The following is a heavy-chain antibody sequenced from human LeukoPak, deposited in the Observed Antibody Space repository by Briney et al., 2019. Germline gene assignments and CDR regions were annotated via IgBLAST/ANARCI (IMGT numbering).Heavy chain of an antibody. CDR2: ISGDGSNT. CDR1: VLTLIRCG. V-gene: IGHV3-30*18. Sequence: WGSLSVSCIASVLTLIRCGIHCLGQAPGKGLEWVAVISGDGSNTYYADSVKGRFTIPRDNSKNTLYLQLNSLRTEDTAVYYCAKDADTATIIYGYFDLWGRGTLVTVSS. CDR3: AKDADTATIIYGYFDL. J-gene: IGHJ2*01. D-gene: IGHD5-18*01.